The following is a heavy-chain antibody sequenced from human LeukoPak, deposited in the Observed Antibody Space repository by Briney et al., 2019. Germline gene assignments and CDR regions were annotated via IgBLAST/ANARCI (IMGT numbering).Heavy chain of an antibody. D-gene: IGHD3-16*01. CDR3: ARYDVRYYYYHGMDV. V-gene: IGHV1-18*01. Sequence: ASVKVSCKASGYTFTSYGISWVRQAPGQGLEWMGWISAYNGNTNYAQKLQGRVTMTTDTSTSTAYMELRSLRSDDTAVYYCARYDVRYYYYHGMDVWGQGTTVTVSS. CDR2: ISAYNGNT. CDR1: GYTFTSYG. J-gene: IGHJ6*02.